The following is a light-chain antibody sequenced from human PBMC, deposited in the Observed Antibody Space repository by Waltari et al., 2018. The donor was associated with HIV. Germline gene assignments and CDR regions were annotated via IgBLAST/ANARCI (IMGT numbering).Light chain of an antibody. CDR1: QSVLYSSNNKNY. CDR2: WAS. V-gene: IGKV4-1*01. CDR3: QQYYSNPLT. Sequence: DIVMTQSPDSLAVSLGERATINCKSSQSVLYSSNNKNYLAWYQQKPGQPPKLLIYWASTRESWVPDRFSGSGSGTDFTLTITSLQAEDVAVYYCQQYYSNPLTFGGGTKVEIK. J-gene: IGKJ4*01.